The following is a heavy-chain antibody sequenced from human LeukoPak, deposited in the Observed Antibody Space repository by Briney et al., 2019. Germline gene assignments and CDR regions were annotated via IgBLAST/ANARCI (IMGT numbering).Heavy chain of an antibody. D-gene: IGHD2-8*01. V-gene: IGHV1-18*01. CDR1: GYTFTSYG. CDR2: ISAYNGNA. Sequence: GASVKVSCKASGYTFTSYGISWVRQAPGQGLEWMGWISAYNGNANYAQKFQGRVTMTTDTSTSTAYMELRSLRSDDTAVYYCAREEYCTNGVCYTHAFDIWGQGTMDTVSS. J-gene: IGHJ3*02. CDR3: AREEYCTNGVCYTHAFDI.